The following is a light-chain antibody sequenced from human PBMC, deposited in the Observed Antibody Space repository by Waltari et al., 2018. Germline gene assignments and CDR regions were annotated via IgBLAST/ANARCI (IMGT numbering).Light chain of an antibody. CDR3: AAWDDSLSGRV. CDR2: RNK. J-gene: IGLJ3*02. CDR1: RSNIGHNY. Sequence: QSVLTQPPSASGTPGQRVTISCSGSRSNIGHNYVYWYQQLPGTAPKLPIYRNKPRPSGVPDRFSGSKSGTSASLASSGLRSEDEADYYCAAWDDSLSGRVFGGGTKVTVL. V-gene: IGLV1-47*01.